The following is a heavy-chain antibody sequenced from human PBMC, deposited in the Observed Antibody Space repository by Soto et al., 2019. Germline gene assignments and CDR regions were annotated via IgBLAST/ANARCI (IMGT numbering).Heavy chain of an antibody. V-gene: IGHV3-23*01. CDR2: TSGSGGST. CDR3: GRTVTLDS. J-gene: IGHJ4*02. D-gene: IGHD4-17*01. CDR1: GFTFSSNA. Sequence: EVQLLESGGGLVQPGGSLRLSCAASGFTFSSNAMSWARQAPGKGLEWVSTTSGSGGSTYYADSVRGRFTISRDNAKNTLYLQMNHLRAEDTALYYCGRTVTLDSWGQGTLVTVSS.